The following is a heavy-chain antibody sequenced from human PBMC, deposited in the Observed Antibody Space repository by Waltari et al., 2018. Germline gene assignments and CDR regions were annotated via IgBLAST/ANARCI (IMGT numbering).Heavy chain of an antibody. Sequence: EVQLVESGGGLVQPGGSLRLSCAASGFTFSSYWMSWVRQAPGKGLEWVANIKQDGREKYYVDPVKGRFTISRDNAKNSLYLQMNSLRAEDTAVYYCARDLRGYSYGHFDYWGQGTLVTVSS. CDR3: ARDLRGYSYGHFDY. D-gene: IGHD5-18*01. CDR1: GFTFSSYW. J-gene: IGHJ4*02. V-gene: IGHV3-7*01. CDR2: IKQDGREK.